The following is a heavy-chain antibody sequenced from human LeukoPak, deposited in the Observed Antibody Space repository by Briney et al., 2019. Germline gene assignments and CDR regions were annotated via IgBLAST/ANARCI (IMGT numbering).Heavy chain of an antibody. Sequence: PSETPSLTCTVSGGSISSSVYYWGWIRQPPGKGLEWIGYIYYSGSTNYNPSLKSRVTISVDTSKNQFSLKLSSVTAADTAVYYCARDLRSGDAFDIWGQGTMVTVSS. V-gene: IGHV4-61*08. D-gene: IGHD1-26*01. CDR2: IYYSGST. CDR1: GGSISSSVYY. CDR3: ARDLRSGDAFDI. J-gene: IGHJ3*02.